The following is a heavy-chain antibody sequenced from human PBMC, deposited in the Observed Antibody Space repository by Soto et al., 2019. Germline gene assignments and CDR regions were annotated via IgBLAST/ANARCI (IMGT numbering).Heavy chain of an antibody. V-gene: IGHV1-18*01. CDR2: ISAYNGNT. Sequence: QVQLVQSGAEVKKPGASVKVSCKASGYPFTSYGISWARQAPGQGLEWMGWISAYNGNTNYAQKLPGRVTMTTDTSTSTAYMELRSLRSDDTAVYYCARDHAKLLWFGDDAFDIWGQGTMVTVSS. CDR3: ARDHAKLLWFGDDAFDI. CDR1: GYPFTSYG. D-gene: IGHD3-10*01. J-gene: IGHJ3*02.